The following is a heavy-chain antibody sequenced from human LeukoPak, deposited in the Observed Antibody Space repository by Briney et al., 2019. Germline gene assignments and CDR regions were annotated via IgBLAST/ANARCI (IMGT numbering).Heavy chain of an antibody. D-gene: IGHD5-12*01. CDR2: IYPGDSDT. Sequence: GESLKISCKGSGYTFTNYWIGWVRQMPGKGLESMGNIYPGDSDTRYSPSFQGQVTISVDKSINTAYLQWSSLKASDTAMYYCARRLVQYYGMDVWGQGTTVTVSS. V-gene: IGHV5-51*01. CDR1: GYTFTNYW. CDR3: ARRLVQYYGMDV. J-gene: IGHJ6*02.